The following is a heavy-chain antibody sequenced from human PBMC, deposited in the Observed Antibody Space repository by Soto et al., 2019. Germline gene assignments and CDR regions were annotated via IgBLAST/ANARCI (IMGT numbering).Heavy chain of an antibody. V-gene: IGHV4-39*01. J-gene: IGHJ4*02. CDR2: IYYSGST. CDR1: GGSISSSSYY. CDR3: ACGYSGYVYFDY. D-gene: IGHD5-12*01. Sequence: SETLSLTCTVSGGSISSSSYYWGWIRQPPGKGLEWIGSIYYSGSTYYNPSLKSRVTISVDTSKNQFSLKLSSVTAADTAVYYCACGYSGYVYFDYWSQGTLVTVSS.